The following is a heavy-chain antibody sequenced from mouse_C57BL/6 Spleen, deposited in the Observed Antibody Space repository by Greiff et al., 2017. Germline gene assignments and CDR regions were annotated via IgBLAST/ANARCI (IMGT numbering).Heavy chain of an antibody. Sequence: QVQLQQPGAELVKPGASVKLSCKASGYTFTSYWMHWVKQRPGQGLEWIGMIHPNSGSTNYNEKFKSKATLTVDKSSSTAYMQLSSLTSDDSAVYYCARRDVNYFDYWGQGTTLTVSS. CDR2: IHPNSGST. CDR1: GYTFTSYW. J-gene: IGHJ2*01. V-gene: IGHV1-64*01. CDR3: ARRDVNYFDY.